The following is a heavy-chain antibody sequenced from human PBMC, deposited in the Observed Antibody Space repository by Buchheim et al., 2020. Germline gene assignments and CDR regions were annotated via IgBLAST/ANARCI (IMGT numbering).Heavy chain of an antibody. J-gene: IGHJ4*02. CDR2: IYYSGST. Sequence: QVQLQESGPGLVKPSQTLSLTCTVSGGSISSDDYYWSWIRQPPGKGLEWIGYIYYSGSTYYNTSLKSRLTISVEPSRNQFSLKLSSVTAADTAVYYCARDINGRADYWGQGTL. CDR3: ARDINGRADY. V-gene: IGHV4-30-4*01. CDR1: GGSISSDDYY. D-gene: IGHD3-10*01.